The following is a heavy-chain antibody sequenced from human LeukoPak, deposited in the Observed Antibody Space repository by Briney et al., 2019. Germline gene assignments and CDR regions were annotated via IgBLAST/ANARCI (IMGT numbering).Heavy chain of an antibody. CDR2: ISGSGGNT. J-gene: IGHJ4*02. CDR3: AKGHDSSGYSQTFFDY. CDR1: GFTFSSYA. D-gene: IGHD3-22*01. V-gene: IGHV3-23*01. Sequence: PGGSLRLSCAASGFTFSSYAMSWVRQAPGKGLEWVSVISGSGGNTYYADSVEGRFTISRDNSKNTLYLQMNSLRAEDTAVYYCAKGHDSSGYSQTFFDYWGQGTLVTVSS.